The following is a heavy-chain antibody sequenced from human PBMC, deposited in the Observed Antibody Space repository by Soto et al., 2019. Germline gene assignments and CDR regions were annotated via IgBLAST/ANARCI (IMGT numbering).Heavy chain of an antibody. J-gene: IGHJ4*02. Sequence: VQLRESGPGQVKTSGTLSLTCAVSGGSMKTTNLWSWVRQPPAKGLVWIGEVFHSGITRYYPSLKSRAPVSVDTSKNQFCLNLASVTAADTAVFYCTKDEAGSPFRYWGQGALVTVSS. D-gene: IGHD3-10*01. V-gene: IGHV4-4*02. CDR2: VFHSGIT. CDR3: TKDEAGSPFRY. CDR1: GGSMKTTNL.